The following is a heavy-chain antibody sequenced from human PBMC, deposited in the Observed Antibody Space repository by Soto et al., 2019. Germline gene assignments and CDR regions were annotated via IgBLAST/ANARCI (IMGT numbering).Heavy chain of an antibody. D-gene: IGHD3-3*01. Sequence: QVQLVQSGAEVKKPGASVKVSCKASGYTFTSYAMHWVRQAPGQRLEWMGWINAGNGNTKYSQKFQGRVTITRDTSASTAYMELSSLRAEDTAVYYCARAWKDFWSAIPGSYWFDPGGQGTLVIVSS. CDR2: INAGNGNT. V-gene: IGHV1-3*01. CDR1: GYTFTSYA. CDR3: ARAWKDFWSAIPGSYWFDP. J-gene: IGHJ5*02.